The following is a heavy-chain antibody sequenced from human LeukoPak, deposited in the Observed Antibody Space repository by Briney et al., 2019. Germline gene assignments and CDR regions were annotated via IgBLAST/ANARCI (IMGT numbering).Heavy chain of an antibody. Sequence: GASVKVSCKASGYTFTSYYIHWVRQAPGQGFEWIGIINPRAGNTNYAQKFQGRVTMTTDTPTSTVYMELSSLRSEDTAVYYCARDHLWGSSDAFDIWGQGTMVTVSS. D-gene: IGHD3-16*01. J-gene: IGHJ3*02. CDR3: ARDHLWGSSDAFDI. CDR1: GYTFTSYY. CDR2: INPRAGNT. V-gene: IGHV1-46*01.